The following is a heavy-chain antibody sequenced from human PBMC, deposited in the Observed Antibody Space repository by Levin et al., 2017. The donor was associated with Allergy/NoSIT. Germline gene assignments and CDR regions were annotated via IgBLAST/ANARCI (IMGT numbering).Heavy chain of an antibody. D-gene: IGHD3-16*01. CDR3: VREGGGDSDIDPLDY. CDR2: IDTAGDT. V-gene: IGHV3-13*01. CDR1: GFSFSSYD. Sequence: GGSLRLSCAASGFSFSSYDMHWVRQATGERLEWVSAIDTAGDTYYPASVRGRFTISRDNAKNSVYLQMNSLGAGATAVYFCVREGGGDSDIDPLDYWGQGTLVSVSS. J-gene: IGHJ4*02.